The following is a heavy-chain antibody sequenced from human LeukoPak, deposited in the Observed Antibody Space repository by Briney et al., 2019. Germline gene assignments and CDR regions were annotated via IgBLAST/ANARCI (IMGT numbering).Heavy chain of an antibody. CDR1: GGSITGYY. D-gene: IGHD3-9*01. CDR3: ARGNILTGYCFDF. Sequence: SETLSLTCAVYGGSITGYYWSWIRQTPGRGLEWVGEIHYTEATSYNPSLKSRATISTDTSKNQFSLRLSSVTAADTAVYHCARGNILTGYCFDFWGQGALVTVSS. J-gene: IGHJ4*02. V-gene: IGHV4-34*01. CDR2: IHYTEAT.